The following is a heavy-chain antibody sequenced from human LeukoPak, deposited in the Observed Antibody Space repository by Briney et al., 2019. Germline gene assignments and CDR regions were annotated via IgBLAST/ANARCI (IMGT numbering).Heavy chain of an antibody. CDR1: GGSISSYY. CDR3: ARDREGATIFDY. J-gene: IGHJ4*02. V-gene: IGHV4-4*07. Sequence: SETLSLTCTVSGGSISSYYWSWIRQPAGKGLEWLGRIYGSGSTSYNPSLRSRVTMSVDMSKNQFSLKLSSVTAADTAVYYCARDREGATIFDYWGQGTLVTVSS. D-gene: IGHD1-26*01. CDR2: IYGSGST.